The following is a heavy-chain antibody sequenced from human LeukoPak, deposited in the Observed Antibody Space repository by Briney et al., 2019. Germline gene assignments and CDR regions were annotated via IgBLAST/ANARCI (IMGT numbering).Heavy chain of an antibody. CDR2: IYSGGST. V-gene: IGHV3-66*01. Sequence: GGSLRLSCAASGFTFSSYSMNWVRQAPGKGLEWVSVIYSGGSTYYADSVKGRFTISRDNSKNTLYLQMNSLRAEDTAVYYCARMTTVTGDAFDIWGQGTMVTVSS. CDR3: ARMTTVTGDAFDI. D-gene: IGHD4-17*01. J-gene: IGHJ3*02. CDR1: GFTFSSYS.